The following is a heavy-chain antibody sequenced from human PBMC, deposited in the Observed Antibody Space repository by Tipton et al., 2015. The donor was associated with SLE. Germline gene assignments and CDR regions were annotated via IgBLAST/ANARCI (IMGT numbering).Heavy chain of an antibody. V-gene: IGHV4-59*08. J-gene: IGHJ4*02. D-gene: IGHD1-26*01. Sequence: TLSLTCTVSGGSISSLSWSWIRQPPGKRLEWIGYIFYTGSTNYNPSLKSRVTISVDPSKNQFSLKVNSVTAADTAVYYCASLGVVGATEGVYWGQGTLVTVSS. CDR1: GGSISSLS. CDR3: ASLGVVGATEGVY. CDR2: IFYTGST.